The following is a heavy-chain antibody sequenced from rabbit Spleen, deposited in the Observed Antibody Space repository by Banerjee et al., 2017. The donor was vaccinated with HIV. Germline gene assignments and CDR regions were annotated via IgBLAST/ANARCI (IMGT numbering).Heavy chain of an antibody. CDR1: GFSFSDRDV. CDR3: ARDLLGVIGWNFYL. J-gene: IGHJ4*01. V-gene: IGHV1S45*01. CDR2: INAATAKP. D-gene: IGHD1-1*01. Sequence: QDQLVESGGGLVQPEGSLTLTCKASGFSFSDRDVMCWVRQAPGKGLQWIACINAATAKPVYATWAKGRFTISRTSSTTVTLRMTSLTAADRATYFCARDLLGVIGWNFYLWGPGTLVTVS.